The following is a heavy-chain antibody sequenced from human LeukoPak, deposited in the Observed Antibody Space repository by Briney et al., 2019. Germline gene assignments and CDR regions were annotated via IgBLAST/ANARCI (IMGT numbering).Heavy chain of an antibody. V-gene: IGHV4-61*08. J-gene: IGHJ4*02. CDR3: AREVFYFDSSGYNYFDY. D-gene: IGHD3-22*01. Sequence: SQTLSLTCTVSGGSISSGDYYWSWIRQPPGKGLEWIGYIYYSGSTNYNPSLKSRVTISVDTSKNQFSLKLSSVTAADTAVYYCAREVFYFDSSGYNYFDYWGQGTLVTVSS. CDR2: IYYSGST. CDR1: GGSISSGDYY.